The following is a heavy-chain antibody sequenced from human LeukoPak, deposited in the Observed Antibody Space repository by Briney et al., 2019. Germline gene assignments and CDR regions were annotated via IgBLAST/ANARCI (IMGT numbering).Heavy chain of an antibody. Sequence: KPSETLSLTCAVSGGSISTAHWWNWVRQSPGKGLGWIGEIYHRGNSNYNPSLKSRVSISVDTSKNQFSLKVTSLTAADTAVYYCARAFHPPDFAFGRAPYYFDLWGQGTLVTVSS. J-gene: IGHJ4*01. CDR3: ARAFHPPDFAFGRAPYYFDL. CDR2: IYHRGNS. D-gene: IGHD3-16*01. V-gene: IGHV4-4*02. CDR1: GGSISTAHW.